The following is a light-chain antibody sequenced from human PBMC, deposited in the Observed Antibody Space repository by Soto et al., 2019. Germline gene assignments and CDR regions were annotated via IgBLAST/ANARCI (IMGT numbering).Light chain of an antibody. CDR2: ASS. CDR3: QQSYETPYT. J-gene: IGKJ2*01. CDR1: QTIGSH. Sequence: DIQMTQSPSSLSASVGDRVTITCRASQTIGSHLNWYQQRPGNAPKLLIYASSNLHSGVPPRFSGSGSGTDFTLTITSLQPEDFAAYYCQQSYETPYTFGPGTKV. V-gene: IGKV1-39*01.